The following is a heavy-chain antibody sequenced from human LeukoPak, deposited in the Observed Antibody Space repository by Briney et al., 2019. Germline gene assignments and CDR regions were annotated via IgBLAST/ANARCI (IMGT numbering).Heavy chain of an antibody. CDR1: GLTFSDAW. CDR3: ARVRQLVWFDY. Sequence: PGGSLRLSCAASGLTFSDAWMNWVRQAPGKGLEWVSYINTSGRTIYYADSVKGRFAISRDNAKNSLYLQMNSLRAEDTAVYYCARVRQLVWFDYWGQGTLVTVSS. D-gene: IGHD6-13*01. CDR2: INTSGRTI. V-gene: IGHV3-11*04. J-gene: IGHJ4*02.